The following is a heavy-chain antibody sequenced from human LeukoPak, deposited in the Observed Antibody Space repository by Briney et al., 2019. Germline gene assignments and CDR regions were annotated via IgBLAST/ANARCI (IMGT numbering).Heavy chain of an antibody. Sequence: ASVKVSCKASGYTFTTYHMHWVRQAPGQGLEWVGMIDTSDGNTNYAQKFLDRVTMTRDTSTSTVYMELSGLRSYDTAVYYCATERSGGTWFDPWGQGTLITVSS. V-gene: IGHV1-46*01. D-gene: IGHD2-15*01. CDR1: GYTFTTYH. J-gene: IGHJ5*02. CDR2: IDTSDGNT. CDR3: ATERSGGTWFDP.